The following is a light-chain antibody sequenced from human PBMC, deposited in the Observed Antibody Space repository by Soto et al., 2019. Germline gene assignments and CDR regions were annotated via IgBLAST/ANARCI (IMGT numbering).Light chain of an antibody. CDR1: QSISSY. Sequence: EIVLTQSPATLSLSPGERATLSCRASQSISSYLAWYQQKPGQAPRLLIYDASNRATGIPARFSGSGSGAGFTLTINSLEPEDFAVDYCQQRSSWPLTFGGGTKVDIK. V-gene: IGKV3-11*01. J-gene: IGKJ4*01. CDR2: DAS. CDR3: QQRSSWPLT.